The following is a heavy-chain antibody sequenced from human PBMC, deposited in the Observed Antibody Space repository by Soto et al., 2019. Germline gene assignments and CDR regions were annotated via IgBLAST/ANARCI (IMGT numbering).Heavy chain of an antibody. CDR1: GFTFSDYY. CDR3: ARVRTGVYGSGSTSPRFYYGMDV. D-gene: IGHD3-10*01. V-gene: IGHV3-11*05. CDR2: ISSSSSYT. Sequence: QVQLVESGGGLVKPGGSLRLSCAASGFTFSDYYMSWIRQAPGKGLEWVSYISSSSSYTNYADSVKGRFTISRDNAKNSLYLQMNSLRAEDTAVYYCARVRTGVYGSGSTSPRFYYGMDVWGQGTAVTVSS. J-gene: IGHJ6*02.